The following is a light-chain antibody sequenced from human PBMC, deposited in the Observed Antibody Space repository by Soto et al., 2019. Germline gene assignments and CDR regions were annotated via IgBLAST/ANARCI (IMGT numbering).Light chain of an antibody. Sequence: DIPMTQSPSTLSASVGDRVTITCRASQSISVWLAWYQQKAGKAPNHLIYKSSRLKCGVTSRFSGSGSETEFTLTISGLQPGDSATYYCQQYNSYSPTFGQGTKVEL. J-gene: IGKJ1*01. CDR2: KSS. CDR3: QQYNSYSPT. V-gene: IGKV1-5*03. CDR1: QSISVW.